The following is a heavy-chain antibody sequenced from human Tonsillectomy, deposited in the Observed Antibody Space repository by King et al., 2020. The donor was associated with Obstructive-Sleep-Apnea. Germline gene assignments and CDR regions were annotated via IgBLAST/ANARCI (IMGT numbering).Heavy chain of an antibody. CDR2: IYYSGST. V-gene: IGHV4-59*08. Sequence: VQLQESGPGLVKSSETLSLTCTVSGGSISRYYWSWIRQLPGKGLEWIGYIYYSGSTNYNPSLKSRFTISVDTSKNQFSLKLSSVTAAETAVYYCARGTDYDSSGYYSPSIDIWGQGTMVTVSS. J-gene: IGHJ3*02. D-gene: IGHD3-22*01. CDR1: GGSISRYY. CDR3: ARGTDYDSSGYYSPSIDI.